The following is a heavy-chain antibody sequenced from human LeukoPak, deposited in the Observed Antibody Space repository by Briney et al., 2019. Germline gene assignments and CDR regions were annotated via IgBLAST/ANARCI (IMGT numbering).Heavy chain of an antibody. J-gene: IGHJ5*02. CDR3: ARFIPSSGIDP. V-gene: IGHV4-59*01. CDR1: GGSISSNY. Sequence: PSETLSLTCTVSGGSISSNYWSWIRQPPGKGLEWITYSSYTGSTNYNPSLKSRVTISVDTSKNQFSLRLRSVTAADTAVYYCARFIPSSGIDPWGQGTLVIVSS. CDR2: SSYTGST. D-gene: IGHD3-10*02.